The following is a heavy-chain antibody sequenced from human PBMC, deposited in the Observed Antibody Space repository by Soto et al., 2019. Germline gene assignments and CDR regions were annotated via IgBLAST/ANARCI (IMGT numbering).Heavy chain of an antibody. J-gene: IGHJ4*02. V-gene: IGHV4-59*12. D-gene: IGHD6-13*01. CDR3: ARDIEPAGLFFDY. Sequence: SETLSLTCTVSGGSISSYYWSWIRQPPGKGLEWIGYIYYSGSTNYNPSLKSRVTISVDTSKNQFSLKLSSVTAADTAVYYCARDIEPAGLFFDYWGQGSLVTVS. CDR2: IYYSGST. CDR1: GGSISSYY.